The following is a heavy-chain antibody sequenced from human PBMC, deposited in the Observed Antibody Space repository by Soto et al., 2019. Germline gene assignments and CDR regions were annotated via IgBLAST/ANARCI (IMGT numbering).Heavy chain of an antibody. Sequence: PGGSLRLSCAASGFTFSSYSMNWVRQAPGKGLEWVSSISSSSSYIYYADSVKGRFTISRDNAKNSLYLQMNSLRAEDTAVYYCESVLRYFDWSSWYFDYWGQGTLVTVSS. CDR2: ISSSSSYI. CDR3: ESVLRYFDWSSWYFDY. CDR1: GFTFSSYS. D-gene: IGHD3-9*01. V-gene: IGHV3-21*01. J-gene: IGHJ4*02.